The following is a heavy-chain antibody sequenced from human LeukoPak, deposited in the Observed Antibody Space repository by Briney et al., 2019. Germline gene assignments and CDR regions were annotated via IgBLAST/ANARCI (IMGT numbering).Heavy chain of an antibody. V-gene: IGHV3-23*01. CDR1: GFTFSSYA. CDR3: ARSGSSWYRFDY. Sequence: AGGSLRLSCEASGFTFSSYAMSWVRQAPGKGLEWVSVISGSSGSAYYADSVKGRFSISRDNPKNTLFLQMNSLRAEDMAVYYCARSGSSWYRFDYWGQGTLVTVSS. D-gene: IGHD6-13*01. J-gene: IGHJ4*02. CDR2: ISGSSGSA.